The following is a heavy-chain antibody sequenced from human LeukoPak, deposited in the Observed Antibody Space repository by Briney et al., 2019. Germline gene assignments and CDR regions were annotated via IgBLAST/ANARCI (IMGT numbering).Heavy chain of an antibody. D-gene: IGHD4-17*01. J-gene: IGHJ4*02. CDR1: GYTFTSYD. CDR2: MNTDRDNT. Sequence: ASVKVSCKASGYTFTSYDVNWVRQATGQGLEWMGWMNTDRDNTGYAEKFQGRITFTRDTSTSTAYMELSNLRSEDTAVYYCARVSGGDYVFDQWGQGTLVTVSS. CDR3: ARVSGGDYVFDQ. V-gene: IGHV1-8*02.